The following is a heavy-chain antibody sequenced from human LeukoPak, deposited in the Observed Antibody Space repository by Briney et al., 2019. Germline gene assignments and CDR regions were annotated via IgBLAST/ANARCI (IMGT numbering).Heavy chain of an antibody. J-gene: IGHJ4*02. D-gene: IGHD3-9*01. CDR3: ARVTPLTGYFY. CDR2: MNPNSGNT. V-gene: IGHV1-8*01. Sequence: ASVKVSCKASGYSFTSYDINWVRQATGQGLEWMGWMNPNSGNTGYAQKLQGRVTMTTDTSTSTAYMELRSLRSDDTAVYYCARVTPLTGYFYWGQGTLVTVSS. CDR1: GYSFTSYD.